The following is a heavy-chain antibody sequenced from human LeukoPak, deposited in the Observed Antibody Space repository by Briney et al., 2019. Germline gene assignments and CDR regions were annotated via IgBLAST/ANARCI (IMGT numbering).Heavy chain of an antibody. CDR3: AKDGITMVRGVIITKRYYYYMDV. V-gene: IGHV3-30*02. CDR1: GFTFSSYG. Sequence: PGGSLRLSCAASGFTFSSYGMHWVRQAPGKGLEWVAFIRYDGSNKYYADSVKGRFTISRDNSKNTLYLQMNSLRAEDTAVYYCAKDGITMVRGVIITKRYYYYMDVWGKGTTVTISS. D-gene: IGHD3-10*01. CDR2: IRYDGSNK. J-gene: IGHJ6*03.